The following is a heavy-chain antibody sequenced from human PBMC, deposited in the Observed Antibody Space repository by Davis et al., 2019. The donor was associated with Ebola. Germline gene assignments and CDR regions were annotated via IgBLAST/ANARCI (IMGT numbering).Heavy chain of an antibody. J-gene: IGHJ4*02. D-gene: IGHD6-19*01. CDR2: ISSSSSYI. CDR1: GFTFSSYS. Sequence: PGGPLRLSCAASGFTFSSYSMNWVRQAPGKGLEWVSYISSSSSYIYYADSVKGRFTISRDNAKNSLYLQMNSLRAEDTALYYCAKDLIAVAGGTFDYWGQGTLVTVSS. V-gene: IGHV3-21*05. CDR3: AKDLIAVAGGTFDY.